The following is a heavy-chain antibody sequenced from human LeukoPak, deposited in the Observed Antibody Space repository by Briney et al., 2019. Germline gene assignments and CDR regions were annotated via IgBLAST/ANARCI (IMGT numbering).Heavy chain of an antibody. CDR3: ARAGSQPRDYYYMDV. J-gene: IGHJ6*03. V-gene: IGHV4-39*07. D-gene: IGHD1-14*01. CDR1: GGSISSSSYY. Sequence: SETLSPTCTVSGGSISSSSYYWGWIRQPPGKGLEWIGSIYYSGSTYYNPSLKSRVTISVDTSKNQFSLKLSSVTAADTAVYYCARAGSQPRDYYYMDVWGKGTTVTVSS. CDR2: IYYSGST.